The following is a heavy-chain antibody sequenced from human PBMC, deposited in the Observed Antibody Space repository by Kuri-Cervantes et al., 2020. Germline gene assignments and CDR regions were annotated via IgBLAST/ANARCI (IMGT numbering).Heavy chain of an antibody. D-gene: IGHD5-24*01. CDR2: ISSSSSYI. V-gene: IGHV3-11*06. J-gene: IGHJ6*02. CDR1: GFTFSDYY. Sequence: GESLKISCAVSGFTFSDYYMSWIRQAPGKGLEWVSSISSSSSYIYYADSVKGRFTISRDNAKNSLYLQMNSLRAEDTAVYYCARDGYTQYYYGMDVWGQGTTVTVSS. CDR3: ARDGYTQYYYGMDV.